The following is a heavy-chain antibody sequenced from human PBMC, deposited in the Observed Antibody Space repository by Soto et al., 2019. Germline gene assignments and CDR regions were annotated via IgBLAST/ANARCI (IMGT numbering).Heavy chain of an antibody. Sequence: SETLSLTCTVSGGSIYTYSWTWIRQPAGKGLEWIGHIYPSGSANYNPSLKSRVSMSVDTSKNQFSLKLNSVTVADTAVYYCATIVGANDYWGQGTLVTVSS. J-gene: IGHJ4*02. V-gene: IGHV4-4*07. D-gene: IGHD1-26*01. CDR1: GGSIYTYS. CDR3: ATIVGANDY. CDR2: IYPSGSA.